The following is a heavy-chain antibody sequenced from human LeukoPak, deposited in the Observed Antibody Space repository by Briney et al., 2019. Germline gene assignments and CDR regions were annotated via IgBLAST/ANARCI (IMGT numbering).Heavy chain of an antibody. J-gene: IGHJ3*02. D-gene: IGHD4-23*01. V-gene: IGHV4-59*01. CDR3: ARISGTVVTPEGAFDI. CDR2: IYYSGST. Sequence: SETLSLTCTVSGGSISSYYWSWIPQPPGKGLECIGYIYYSGSTNYNHSLKSRVTISVDTSKNQFSLKLSSVTAADTAVYYCARISGTVVTPEGAFDIWGQGKMVIVSS. CDR1: GGSISSYY.